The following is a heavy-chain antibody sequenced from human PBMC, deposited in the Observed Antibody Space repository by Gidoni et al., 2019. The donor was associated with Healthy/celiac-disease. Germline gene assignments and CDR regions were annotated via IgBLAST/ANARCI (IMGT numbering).Heavy chain of an antibody. V-gene: IGHV3-73*02. J-gene: IGHJ5*02. CDR1: GFTFSGSA. D-gene: IGHD5-12*01. Sequence: EVQLVESGGGLVQPGGSLKLSCAASGFTFSGSAMHWVRQASGKGLEWVGRIRSKANSYATAYAASVKGRFTISRDDSKNTAYLQMNSLKTEDTAVYYCTRLREATITWVNWFDPWGQGTLVNVSS. CDR2: IRSKANSYAT. CDR3: TRLREATITWVNWFDP.